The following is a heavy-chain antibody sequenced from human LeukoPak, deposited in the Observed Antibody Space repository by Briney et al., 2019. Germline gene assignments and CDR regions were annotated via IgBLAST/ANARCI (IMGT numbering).Heavy chain of an antibody. CDR2: IYYSGST. CDR1: GGSISSGSYY. Sequence: PSETLSLTCTVSGGSISSGSYYWGWIRQPPGKGLEWIGSIYYSGSTYYNPSLKSRVTISVDTSKNQFSLKLSSVTAADTAVYYCARGLFSGWLYYFDYWGQGTLVTVSS. J-gene: IGHJ4*02. CDR3: ARGLFSGWLYYFDY. D-gene: IGHD6-19*01. V-gene: IGHV4-39*07.